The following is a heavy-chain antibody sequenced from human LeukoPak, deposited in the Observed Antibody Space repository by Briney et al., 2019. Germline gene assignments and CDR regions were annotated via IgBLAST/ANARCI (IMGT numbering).Heavy chain of an antibody. J-gene: IGHJ4*02. V-gene: IGHV3-48*03. CDR2: ISSSGSTI. Sequence: GGSLRLSCAASGFTFSSYEMNWVRQVPGKGLEWVSYISSSGSTIYYADSVKGRFTISRDNAKNSLYLQMNSLRAEDTAVYYCARARGYSYLIDYWGQGTLVTVSS. CDR3: ARARGYSYLIDY. D-gene: IGHD5-18*01. CDR1: GFTFSSYE.